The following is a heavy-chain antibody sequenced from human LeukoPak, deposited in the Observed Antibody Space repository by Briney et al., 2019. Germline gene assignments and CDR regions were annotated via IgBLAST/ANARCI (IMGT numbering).Heavy chain of an antibody. J-gene: IGHJ4*02. Sequence: PSETLSLTCAVYGGSFSGYYWSWIRQPPGKGLEWIGEINQSGSTNHDSSLKSRVTISVDTSKNQFSLKLNSVTAADTAVYYCARELTLAVAGSRSGLWGKVAPTTTRREYYFDYWGQGILVTVSS. CDR1: GGSFSGYY. V-gene: IGHV4-34*01. CDR2: INQSGST. CDR3: ARELTLAVAGSRSGLWGKVAPTTTRREYYFDY. D-gene: IGHD6-19*01.